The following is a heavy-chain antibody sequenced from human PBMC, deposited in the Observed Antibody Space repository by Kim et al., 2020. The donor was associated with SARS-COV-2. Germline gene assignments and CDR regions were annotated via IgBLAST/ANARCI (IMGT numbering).Heavy chain of an antibody. CDR3: ARGPENYDILTGWVN. V-gene: IGHV1-69*13. D-gene: IGHD3-9*01. CDR1: GGTFSSYA. Sequence: SVKVSCKASGGTFSSYAISWVRQAPGQGLEWMGGIIPIFGTANYAQKFQGRVTITADESTSTAYMELSSLRSEDTAVYYCARGPENYDILTGWVNWGQGTLVTVSS. CDR2: IIPIFGTA. J-gene: IGHJ4*02.